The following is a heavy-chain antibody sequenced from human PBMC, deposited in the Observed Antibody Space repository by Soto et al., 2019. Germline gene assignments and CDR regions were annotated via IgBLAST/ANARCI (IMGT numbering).Heavy chain of an antibody. Sequence: TLSLTCTVSGGSISSGGYYWSWIRQHPGKGLEWIGYIYYSGSTYYNPSLKSRVTISVDTSKNQFSLKLSSVTAADTAVYYCARDGFMVRGVIPYGMDVWGQGTTVTVS. D-gene: IGHD3-10*01. CDR2: IYYSGST. CDR1: GGSISSGGYY. CDR3: ARDGFMVRGVIPYGMDV. J-gene: IGHJ6*02. V-gene: IGHV4-31*03.